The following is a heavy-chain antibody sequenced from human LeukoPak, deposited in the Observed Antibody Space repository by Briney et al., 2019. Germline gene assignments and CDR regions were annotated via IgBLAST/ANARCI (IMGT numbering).Heavy chain of an antibody. V-gene: IGHV4-4*09. CDR2: VYTSGST. CDR3: AKSYFDYSTYYSYYFNL. Sequence: PSETLSLTCTVSGGSISGGYWSWIRQPPGSGLEWIGYVYTSGSTNYNPSLKSRVTISVDTSKSQFALKLSSVTAADTAVYYCAKSYFDYSTYYSYYFNLWGQGALVTVSS. D-gene: IGHD4-11*01. CDR1: GGSISGGY. J-gene: IGHJ4*02.